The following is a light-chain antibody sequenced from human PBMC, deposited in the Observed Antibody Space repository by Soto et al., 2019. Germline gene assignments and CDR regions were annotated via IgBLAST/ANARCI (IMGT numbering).Light chain of an antibody. Sequence: QSALTQPPSASGSPGQSVTISCTGSSSDAGGYNYVSWYQQHPGKAPKLMIYEVSKRPSGVPRRFSGSKSGNTASLTVSGLQAVDEADYYCSSYSDTNICVFGTGTKGTVL. CDR2: EVS. CDR1: SSDAGGYNY. CDR3: SSYSDTNICV. V-gene: IGLV2-8*01. J-gene: IGLJ1*01.